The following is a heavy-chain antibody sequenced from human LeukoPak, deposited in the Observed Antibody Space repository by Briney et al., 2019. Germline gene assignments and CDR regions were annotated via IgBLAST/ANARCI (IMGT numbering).Heavy chain of an antibody. CDR3: TRGRAYNYGYFDY. CDR2: ISGSGGST. V-gene: IGHV3-23*01. Sequence: GGFLRLSCAASGFTFSSYAMSWVRQAPGKGLEWVSAISGSGGSTYYADSVKGRFTISRDNSKNTLYLQMNSLRDEDTAVYYCTRGRAYNYGYFDYWGQGTLVTVSS. CDR1: GFTFSSYA. D-gene: IGHD5-18*01. J-gene: IGHJ4*02.